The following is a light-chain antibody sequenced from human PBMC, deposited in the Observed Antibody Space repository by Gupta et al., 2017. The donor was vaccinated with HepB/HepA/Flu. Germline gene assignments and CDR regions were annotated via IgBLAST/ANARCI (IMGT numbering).Light chain of an antibody. CDR3: AAWDGSLSTVL. J-gene: IGLJ2*01. CDR1: SSNIGSNY. CDR2: RND. V-gene: IGLV1-47*01. Sequence: QSVLNQPPSASGTPGQRVTISCPGSSSNIGSNYVSWYQQLPGTAPKLLIYRNDQRPSGVPDRFSCSKSGTSASLAIRGLRSEDEADYYGAAWDGSLSTVLFGGGTKLTVL.